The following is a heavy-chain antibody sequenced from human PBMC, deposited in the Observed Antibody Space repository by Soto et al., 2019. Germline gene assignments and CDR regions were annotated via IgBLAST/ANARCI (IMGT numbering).Heavy chain of an antibody. CDR3: GSDGLPRDFYYYGMDV. J-gene: IGHJ6*02. V-gene: IGHV1-18*01. CDR2: ISAYNGNT. CDR1: GYTFTSYG. D-gene: IGHD4-17*01. Sequence: ASVKVSCKASGYTFTSYGISWVRQAPGQGLEWMGWISAYNGNTNYAQKLQGRVTMTTDTSTSTAYMELRSLRSDDTAVYYCGSDGLPRDFYYYGMDVWGQGTTVPVSS.